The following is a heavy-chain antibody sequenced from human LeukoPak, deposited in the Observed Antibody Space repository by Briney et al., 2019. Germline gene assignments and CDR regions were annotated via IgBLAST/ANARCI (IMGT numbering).Heavy chain of an antibody. D-gene: IGHD3-10*01. CDR3: ARDVVPYYYGSGTYGMDV. J-gene: IGHJ6*04. CDR2: IYYSGST. V-gene: IGHV4-59*01. CDR1: GGSISSYY. Sequence: SETLSLTCTVSGGSISSYYWSWIRQPPGKGLEWIGYIYYSGSTNYNPSLKSRVTISADTSKNQFSLKLSSVTAADTAVYYCARDVVPYYYGSGTYGMDVWGKGTTVTVSS.